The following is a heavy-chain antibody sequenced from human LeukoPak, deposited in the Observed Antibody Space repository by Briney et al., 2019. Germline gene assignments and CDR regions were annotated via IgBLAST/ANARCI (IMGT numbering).Heavy chain of an antibody. D-gene: IGHD2-2*01. CDR1: GFTFSSYA. J-gene: IGHJ3*02. CDR3: AKDSSSYCSSTSCYDFDAFDI. CDR2: ISGSGGST. Sequence: PGGSLRLSCAASGFTFSSYAMSWVRQAPGKGLEWVSAISGSGGSTYYADSVKGRFTISRDNSKNTLYLQMNSLRAEDTAVYYCAKDSSSYCSSTSCYDFDAFDIWGQGTMVTVSS. V-gene: IGHV3-23*01.